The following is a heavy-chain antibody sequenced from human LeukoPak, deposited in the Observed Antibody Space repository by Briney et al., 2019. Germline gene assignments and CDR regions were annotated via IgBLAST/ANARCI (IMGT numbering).Heavy chain of an antibody. V-gene: IGHV3-66*01. J-gene: IGHJ6*03. CDR3: ARGKWLRNYYYYYMDV. CDR2: IYSGGST. Sequence: GGSLRLSCAASGFTVSTNYMAWVRQVPGKGLACVSVIYSGGSTHYADSVKGRFTISRDNSKNTLSLQMNSLRVEDTAVYYCARGKWLRNYYYYYMDVWGKGTTVTISS. D-gene: IGHD5-12*01. CDR1: GFTVSTNY.